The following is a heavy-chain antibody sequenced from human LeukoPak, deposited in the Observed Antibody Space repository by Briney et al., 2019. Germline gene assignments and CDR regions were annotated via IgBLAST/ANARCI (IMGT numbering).Heavy chain of an antibody. D-gene: IGHD5-24*01. J-gene: IGHJ4*02. CDR2: INHSGST. CDR1: GGSFSGYY. V-gene: IGHV4-34*01. CDR3: ARHRSGWLQSSFDY. Sequence: SSETLSLTCAVYGGSFSGYYWSWIRQPPGKGLEWIGEINHSGSTNYNPALKSRVTISVDTSKNQFSLKLSSVTAADTAVYYCARHRSGWLQSSFDYWGQGTLVTVSS.